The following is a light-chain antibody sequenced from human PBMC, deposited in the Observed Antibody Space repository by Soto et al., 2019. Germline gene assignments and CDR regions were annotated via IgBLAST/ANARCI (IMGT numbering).Light chain of an antibody. CDR3: QLWDNTGDRVL. Sequence: SYELTQSPSVSVAPGKTARITCGGNNIGTKSVNWYQQKPGQAPVLVIYSDNDRPSGIPARFSGSNSGHTATLTISRVEAGDEADYYCQLWDNTGDRVLFGGGTKLTVL. J-gene: IGLJ2*01. CDR2: SDN. V-gene: IGLV3-21*04. CDR1: NIGTKS.